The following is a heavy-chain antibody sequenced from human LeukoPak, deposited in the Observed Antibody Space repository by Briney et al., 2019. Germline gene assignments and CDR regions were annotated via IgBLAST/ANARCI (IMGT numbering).Heavy chain of an antibody. Sequence: TGGTLRLSSAASGFTVSTNNMSWVRQAPGKGLWWVSVIYSGGNTYYADSVKGRFTISRDNSKNTLYLQMNSLRTEDTAVYYCARGRMSSGWHCHWFDPWGQGTLVTVSS. CDR3: ARGRMSSGWHCHWFDP. J-gene: IGHJ5*02. D-gene: IGHD6-19*01. CDR1: GFTVSTNN. V-gene: IGHV3-53*01. CDR2: IYSGGNT.